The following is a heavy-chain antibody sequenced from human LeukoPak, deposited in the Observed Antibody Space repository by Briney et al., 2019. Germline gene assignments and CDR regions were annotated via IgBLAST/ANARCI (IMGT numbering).Heavy chain of an antibody. J-gene: IGHJ6*02. D-gene: IGHD2-2*01. CDR2: IYYLGTT. V-gene: IGHV4-39*01. CDR3: ARLECSSTNCYGNYGMDV. Sequence: SETLSLTCTVSDGSISTSSYYWGWIRQSPGKGLEWIGSIYYLGTTYYNPSLKSRVTISVDTSQKQFSLKPSSVTAADTAVYYCARLECSSTNCYGNYGMDVWGQGTTVTVSS. CDR1: DGSISTSSYY.